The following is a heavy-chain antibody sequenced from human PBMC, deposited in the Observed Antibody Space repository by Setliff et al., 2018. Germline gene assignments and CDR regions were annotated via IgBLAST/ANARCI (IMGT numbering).Heavy chain of an antibody. Sequence: GGSLRLSCAASGFTFSSYAMSWVRQAPGKGLEWVSSISSSSSYIYYADSVKGRFTISRDNAKNSLDLQMNDLRAEDTALYYCVITSPWGWFDPWGQGTLVTVSS. CDR3: VITSPWGWFDP. D-gene: IGHD3-22*01. CDR2: ISSSSSYI. CDR1: GFTFSSYA. J-gene: IGHJ5*02. V-gene: IGHV3-21*01.